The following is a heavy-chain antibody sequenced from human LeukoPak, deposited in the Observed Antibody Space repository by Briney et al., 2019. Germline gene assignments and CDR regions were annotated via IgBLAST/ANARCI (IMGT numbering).Heavy chain of an antibody. V-gene: IGHV3-74*01. CDR1: GLTFSEYW. CDR2: ISKDGGRT. J-gene: IGHJ4*02. D-gene: IGHD1-26*01. CDR3: TSGIGTYDY. Sequence: PGGSLRLSCGVSGLTFSEYWLHWVRQDAEKGLVWVAGISKDGGRTDHADFVKGRFTISRDNAKNTLYLQMNSLTADDTAVYYCTSGIGTYDYWGLGAQVTVTS.